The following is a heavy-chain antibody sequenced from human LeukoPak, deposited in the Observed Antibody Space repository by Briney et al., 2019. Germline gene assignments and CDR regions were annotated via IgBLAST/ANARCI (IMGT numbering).Heavy chain of an antibody. Sequence: GGSLRLSCAASGFTFSSYGMHWVRQAPGKGREWVAVMSYNGNTQYYADSVKGRFTVSRDNSKNTLYLQMNSLRAEDTALYHCAKEACAGRCSSDCFDYWGQGTLVTVSS. CDR3: AKEACAGRCSSDCFDY. V-gene: IGHV3-30*18. CDR1: GFTFSSYG. CDR2: MSYNGNTQ. D-gene: IGHD2-15*01. J-gene: IGHJ4*02.